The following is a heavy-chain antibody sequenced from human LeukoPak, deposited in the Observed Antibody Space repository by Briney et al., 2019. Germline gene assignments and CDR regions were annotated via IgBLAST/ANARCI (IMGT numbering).Heavy chain of an antibody. V-gene: IGHV4-61*02. CDR2: IYTSGST. Sequence: PSETLSLTCTVSGGSISSGSYYWSWIRQPAGKGLEWIGRIYTSGSTNYNPSLKSRVTISVDTSKNQFSLKLSSVTAADTAVYYCARDPFWSGYSHYYYYYMDVWGKGTTVTVSS. J-gene: IGHJ6*03. D-gene: IGHD3-3*01. CDR3: ARDPFWSGYSHYYYYYMDV. CDR1: GGSISSGSYY.